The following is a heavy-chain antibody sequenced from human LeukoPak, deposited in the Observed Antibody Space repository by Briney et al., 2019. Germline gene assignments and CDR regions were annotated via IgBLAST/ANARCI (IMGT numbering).Heavy chain of an antibody. CDR2: ISSSSGYI. CDR1: GFTFSSYS. CDR3: ARDPRREWLLLRGYGMDV. Sequence: PGGSLRLSCAASGFTFSSYSMNWVRQAPGKGLEWVSSISSSSGYIYYADSVKGRFTISRDNAKNSLYLQMNSLRAEDTAVYYCARDPRREWLLLRGYGMDVWGQGTTVTVSS. J-gene: IGHJ6*02. V-gene: IGHV3-21*01. D-gene: IGHD3-22*01.